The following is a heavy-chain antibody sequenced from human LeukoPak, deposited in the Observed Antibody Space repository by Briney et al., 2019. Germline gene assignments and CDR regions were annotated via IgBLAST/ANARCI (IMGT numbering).Heavy chain of an antibody. CDR2: IRSKTNNYAT. V-gene: IGHV3-73*01. D-gene: IGHD2-21*02. CDR1: GFTFSGSA. J-gene: IGHJ4*02. Sequence: PGGSLRLSCAASGFTFSGSALHWVRQASGKGLEWIGRIRSKTNNYATTYAASVTGRFTISRDDAENTAYLQMNSLKTEDTAVYYCAKDMSGGDCPDYWGQGTLVTVSS. CDR3: AKDMSGGDCPDY.